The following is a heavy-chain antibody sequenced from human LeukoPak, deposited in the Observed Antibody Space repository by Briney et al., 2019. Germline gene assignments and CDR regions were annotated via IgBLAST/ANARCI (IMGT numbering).Heavy chain of an antibody. CDR2: VYYRGNT. Sequence: SSETLSLTCTVSGDSVSSGSSYWSWIRQPPGKGLEWIGYVYYRGNTNYNPSLKSRVTISIDTSENHFSLKLNSVTAADTAVYYCARDGSARYYFDYWGQGTLVTVSS. CDR1: GDSVSSGSSY. CDR3: ARDGSARYYFDY. V-gene: IGHV4-61*03. J-gene: IGHJ4*02.